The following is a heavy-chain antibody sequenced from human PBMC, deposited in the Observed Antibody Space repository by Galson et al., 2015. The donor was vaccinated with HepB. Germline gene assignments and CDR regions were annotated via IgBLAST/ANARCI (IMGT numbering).Heavy chain of an antibody. Sequence: SVKVSCKASGYTFTSYGISWVRQAPGQGLEWMGWISAYNGNTNYAQKLQGRVTMTTDTSTSTAYMELRSLRSDDTAVYYCARLRISYNSGAKPVCSAPGGQEPW. CDR1: GYTFTSYG. J-gene: IGHJ5*02. D-gene: IGHD3-22*01. CDR2: ISAYNGNT. CDR3: ARLRISYNSGAKPVCSAP. V-gene: IGHV1-18*04.